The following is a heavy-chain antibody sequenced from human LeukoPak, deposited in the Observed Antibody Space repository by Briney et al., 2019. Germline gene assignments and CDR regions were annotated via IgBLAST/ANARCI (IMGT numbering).Heavy chain of an antibody. D-gene: IGHD3-10*01. CDR3: AREGFGPFDY. V-gene: IGHV1-2*02. J-gene: IGHJ4*02. Sequence: GASVKVSCKPSGYTFSDYFMHWVRQAPGQGLEWMGWINPNSGGANYAQKFQGRVTMTRDTSISTAYMELSRLRSDDTAVYYCAREGFGPFDYWGQGTLVTVSS. CDR2: INPNSGGA. CDR1: GYTFSDYF.